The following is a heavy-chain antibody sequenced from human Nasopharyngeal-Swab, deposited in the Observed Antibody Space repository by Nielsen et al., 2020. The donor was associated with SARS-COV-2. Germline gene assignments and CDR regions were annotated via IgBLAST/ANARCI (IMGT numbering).Heavy chain of an antibody. J-gene: IGHJ6*02. CDR2: IYSGGST. CDR1: EFTVSSNY. V-gene: IGHV3-53*01. D-gene: IGHD2-2*01. CDR3: ARVPCSSTSCYVGGYGMDV. Sequence: GGSLRLSCAASEFTVSSNYMSWVRQAPGKGLEWVSVIYSGGSTYYADSVKGRFTISRDNSKNTLYLQMNSLRAEDTAVYYCARVPCSSTSCYVGGYGMDVWGQGTTVTVSS.